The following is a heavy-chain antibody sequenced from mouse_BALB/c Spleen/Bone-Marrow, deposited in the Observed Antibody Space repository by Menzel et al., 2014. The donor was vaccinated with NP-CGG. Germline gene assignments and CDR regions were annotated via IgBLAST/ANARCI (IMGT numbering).Heavy chain of an antibody. D-gene: IGHD2-14*01. CDR1: GFTFSSYS. Sequence: EVKLMESGGGLVQPGGSLKLSCTASGFTFSSYSMSWVRQTPEKRLEWVAYISNGGGSTYYPDAVKGRFTISRDNAKNSLYLQMSSLKSEYTAMYYCTRHGEVRRFYYALDYWGQGTSVTVSS. J-gene: IGHJ4*01. V-gene: IGHV5-12-2*01. CDR2: ISNGGGST. CDR3: TRHGEVRRFYYALDY.